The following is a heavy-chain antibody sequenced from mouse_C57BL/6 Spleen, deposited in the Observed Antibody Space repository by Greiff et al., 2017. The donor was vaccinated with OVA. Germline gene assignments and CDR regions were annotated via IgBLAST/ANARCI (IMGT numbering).Heavy chain of an antibody. CDR2: IYPGDGDT. Sequence: VQLQESGPELVKPGASVKISCKASGYAFSSSWMNWVKQRPGKGLEWIGRIYPGDGDTNYNGKFKGKATLTADKTSSTAYMQLSSLTSEDSAVYFFARNWDDFDYWGQGTTLSVSS. CDR3: ARNWDDFDY. V-gene: IGHV1-82*01. J-gene: IGHJ2*01. CDR1: GYAFSSSW. D-gene: IGHD4-1*01.